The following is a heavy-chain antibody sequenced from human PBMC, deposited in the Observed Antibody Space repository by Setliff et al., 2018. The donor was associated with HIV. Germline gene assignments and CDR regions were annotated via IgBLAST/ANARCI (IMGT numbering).Heavy chain of an antibody. J-gene: IGHJ5*02. Sequence: PSETLSLTCAVYGGSFSGYYWSWIRQPPGKGLEWIGEINHSGSTNYNPSLKSRVPISVDTSKNQFSLKLSSVTAADTAVYYCARVRIAARPFCWFDPWGQGTLVTVSS. CDR2: INHSGST. D-gene: IGHD6-6*01. CDR3: ARVRIAARPFCWFDP. V-gene: IGHV4-34*01. CDR1: GGSFSGYY.